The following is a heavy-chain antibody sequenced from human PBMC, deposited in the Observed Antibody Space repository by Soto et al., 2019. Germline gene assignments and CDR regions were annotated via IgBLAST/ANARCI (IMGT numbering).Heavy chain of an antibody. CDR3: ARDPPYGSGTSQNYGMDV. CDR2: ISSSSSTI. Sequence: GGSLRLSCAASGFTFSSYSMNWVRQAPGKGLEWVSYISSSSSTIYYADSVKGRFTISRDNAKNSLYLQMNSLRAEDTAVYYCARDPPYGSGTSQNYGMDVWGQGTTVTVSS. D-gene: IGHD3-10*01. J-gene: IGHJ6*02. V-gene: IGHV3-48*01. CDR1: GFTFSSYS.